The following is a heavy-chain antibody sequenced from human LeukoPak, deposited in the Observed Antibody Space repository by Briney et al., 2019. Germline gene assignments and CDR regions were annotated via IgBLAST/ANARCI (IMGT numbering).Heavy chain of an antibody. V-gene: IGHV3-21*01. Sequence: GGSLRLSCAASGFTFSSYSMNWVRQAPGKGLEWVSSISSSSSYIYYADSVKGRFTISRDNAKNSLHLQMNSLRAEDTAVYYCARGGDSGSHDYWGQGTLVTVSS. CDR1: GFTFSSYS. CDR2: ISSSSSYI. J-gene: IGHJ4*02. CDR3: ARGGDSGSHDY. D-gene: IGHD1-26*01.